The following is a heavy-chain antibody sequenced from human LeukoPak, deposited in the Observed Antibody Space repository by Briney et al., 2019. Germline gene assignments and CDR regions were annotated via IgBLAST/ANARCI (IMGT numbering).Heavy chain of an antibody. D-gene: IGHD6-25*01. CDR3: ARDSSGSPGHFDY. V-gene: IGHV4-31*03. CDR2: IYSSGRP. CDR1: GGSISRGGYY. Sequence: SQTLSVTCTVSGGSISRGGYYWRGIRQHPGKGVEGMGYIYSSGRPSYNPSLKSRVTISVDTSKNQFSPKLSSVTAADTAVYYCARDSSGSPGHFDYWGQGTLVTVSS. J-gene: IGHJ4*02.